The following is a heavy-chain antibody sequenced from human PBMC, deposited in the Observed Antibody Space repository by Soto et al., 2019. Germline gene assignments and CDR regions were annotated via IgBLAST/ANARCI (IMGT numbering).Heavy chain of an antibody. CDR2: IYYSGST. CDR1: GDSINTYY. V-gene: IGHV4-59*01. CDR3: ARVPQLVVFDS. D-gene: IGHD6-6*01. J-gene: IGHJ4*02. Sequence: DTLSLTCTVSGDSINTYYWSLIRQPPGKGLEWIGYIYYSGSTNYNPSLKSRVTISIDTSKNQFSLKLSSVTAADTAVYYCARVPQLVVFDSWGQGTLVTVSS.